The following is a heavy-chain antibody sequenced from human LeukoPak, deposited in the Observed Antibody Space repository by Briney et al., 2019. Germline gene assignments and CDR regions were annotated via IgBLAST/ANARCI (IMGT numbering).Heavy chain of an antibody. CDR1: GASISSGDYH. D-gene: IGHD3-10*01. CDR3: ARGFGAGNYYYGWFDP. Sequence: SETQSLTCTVSGASISSGDYHWNWIRQPPGKGLEWIGFIHDSGSTYYNPSLKSRVSISRDMSKNQLSLMLSSVTAADTAVYYCARGFGAGNYYYGWFDPWGQGTLVSVSS. V-gene: IGHV4-30-4*01. CDR2: IHDSGST. J-gene: IGHJ5*02.